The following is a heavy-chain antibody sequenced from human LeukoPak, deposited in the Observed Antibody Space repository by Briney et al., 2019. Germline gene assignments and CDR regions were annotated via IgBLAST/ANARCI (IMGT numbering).Heavy chain of an antibody. V-gene: IGHV4-39*01. CDR3: ARLFRGTTDWFDP. CDR1: GGSISSSSYY. J-gene: IGHJ5*02. D-gene: IGHD1-14*01. CDR2: IYYSGST. Sequence: SETLSLTCTVSGGSISSSSYYWGWIRQPPGKGLEWIGSIYYSGSTYYNPSLKSRVTISVDTSKNQFSLKLSSVTAADTAVYYCARLFRGTTDWFDPWSQGTLVTVSS.